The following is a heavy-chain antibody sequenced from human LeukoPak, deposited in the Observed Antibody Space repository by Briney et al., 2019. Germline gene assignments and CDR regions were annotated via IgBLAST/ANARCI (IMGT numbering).Heavy chain of an antibody. Sequence: GGSLRLSCAASGFTFSSYGMHWVRQAPGKGLEWVAVISYDGSNKFYADSVKGRFTISRDNSKSTLYLQMNSLRAEDTAVYYCAREGYDILTGYSYVFDYWGQRTLVTVSS. D-gene: IGHD3-9*01. CDR2: ISYDGSNK. CDR1: GFTFSSYG. J-gene: IGHJ4*02. V-gene: IGHV3-30*03. CDR3: AREGYDILTGYSYVFDY.